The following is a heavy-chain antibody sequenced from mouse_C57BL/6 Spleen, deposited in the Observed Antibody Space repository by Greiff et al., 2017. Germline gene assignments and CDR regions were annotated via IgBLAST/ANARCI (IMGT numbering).Heavy chain of an antibody. CDR2: ISSGGSYT. V-gene: IGHV5-6*01. CDR1: GFTFSSYG. CDR3: GRRIGGYCDY. D-gene: IGHD2-14*01. J-gene: IGHJ2*01. Sequence: EVQRVESGGDLVKPGGSLKLSCAASGFTFSSYGMSWVRQTPDKRLEWVATISSGGSYTYYPDSVKGRFTISRNNAKKTLCLQMSSLKSEDTAVYYCGRRIGGYCDYWGQGTTLTVSS.